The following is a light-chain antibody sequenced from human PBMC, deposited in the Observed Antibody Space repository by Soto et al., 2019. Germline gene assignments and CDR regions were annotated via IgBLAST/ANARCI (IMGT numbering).Light chain of an antibody. CDR2: AAS. J-gene: IGKJ1*01. V-gene: IGKV1-17*01. Sequence: IQVTQSPSSLSASVGDSVTITCRTSQGIRSALGWYQQKPGKVPKLLIYAASTLRSGVPSRFSGSGSGRDFTLTISSLQPEDFATYFCQKLNAYPPWTFGQGTKVDIK. CDR1: QGIRSA. CDR3: QKLNAYPPWT.